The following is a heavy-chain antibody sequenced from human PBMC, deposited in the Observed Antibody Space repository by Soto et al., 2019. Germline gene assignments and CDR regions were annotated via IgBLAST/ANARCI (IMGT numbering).Heavy chain of an antibody. CDR1: GGSISSYY. CDR2: IYYSGST. D-gene: IGHD3-10*01. CDR3: ARVSYGSGSYRHFDY. Sequence: SETLSLTCTVSGGSISSYYWSWIRQPPGKGLEWIGYIYYSGSTNYNPSLKSRVTISVDTSKNQFSLKLSSVTAADTAVYYCARVSYGSGSYRHFDYWGQGTLVTVSS. V-gene: IGHV4-59*01. J-gene: IGHJ4*02.